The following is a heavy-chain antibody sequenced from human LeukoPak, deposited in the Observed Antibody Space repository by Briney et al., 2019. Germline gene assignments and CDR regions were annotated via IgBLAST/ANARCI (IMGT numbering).Heavy chain of an antibody. CDR1: GGSLSDYY. CDR3: AKSDYYGASDY. CDR2: IYYSGST. D-gene: IGHD3-10*01. Sequence: SETLSLTCTVSGGSLSDYYWTWVRQPPGKGLEWIGYIYYSGSTSYNPSLKSRVTISVDTFRNQFSLKLTSVTAADTAIYYCAKSDYYGASDYWGQGTLVTVSS. V-gene: IGHV4-59*01. J-gene: IGHJ4*02.